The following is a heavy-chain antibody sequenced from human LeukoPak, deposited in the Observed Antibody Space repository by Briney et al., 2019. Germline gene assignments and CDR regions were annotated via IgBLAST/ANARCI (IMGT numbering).Heavy chain of an antibody. J-gene: IGHJ4*02. CDR2: IYYSGST. D-gene: IGHD6-13*01. CDR1: GGSLSSSSYY. V-gene: IGHV4-39*01. CDR3: ARLQGSSWFDY. Sequence: KPSETLSLTCTVSGGSLSSSSYYWGWIPPPPGKGLEWIGSIYYSGSTYYNPSLKSRVTISVDTSKNQFSLKLSSVTAADTAVYYCARLQGSSWFDYWGQGTLVTVSS.